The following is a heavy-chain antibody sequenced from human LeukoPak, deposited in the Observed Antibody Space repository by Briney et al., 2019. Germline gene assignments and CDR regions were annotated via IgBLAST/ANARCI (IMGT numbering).Heavy chain of an antibody. CDR1: GYTFTGYH. J-gene: IGHJ4*02. CDR2: INPNSGGT. D-gene: IGHD3-22*01. CDR3: ARARYDSSGYYGY. V-gene: IGHV1-2*02. Sequence: ASVKVSCKASGYTFTGYHMHWVRQAPGQGLEWMGWINPNSGGTNYAQKFQGRVTMTRDTSISTAYMELSRLRSDDTAVYYCARARYDSSGYYGYWGQGTLVTVSS.